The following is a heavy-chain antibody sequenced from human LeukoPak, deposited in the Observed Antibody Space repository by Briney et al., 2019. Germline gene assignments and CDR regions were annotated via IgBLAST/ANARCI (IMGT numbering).Heavy chain of an antibody. J-gene: IGHJ4*02. CDR3: PRVAGSIDY. Sequence: VKVSCKASGYTFTTYDINWVRQATGQGLEWMGWMNPNSGYTGYAQKFQGRVTITRDTSISTAYMELSSLRSEDTAVYYCPRVAGSIDYWGQGTLVTVSS. V-gene: IGHV1-8*03. CDR2: MNPNSGYT. D-gene: IGHD6-19*01. CDR1: GYTFTTYD.